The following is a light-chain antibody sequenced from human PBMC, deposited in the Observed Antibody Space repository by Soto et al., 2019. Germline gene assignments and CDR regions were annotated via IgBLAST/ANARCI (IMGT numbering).Light chain of an antibody. CDR2: SDN. CDR1: SSNIGGTNY. Sequence: QSVLTQPPSASGTPGQKVFISCSGSSSNIGGTNYAYWYQQLPGTAPKLVMYSDNQRPSGVPDRFSGTKSGTSASLAISGLRSEDEADYYCAAWDDSLNGLVFGGGTKLTVL. CDR3: AAWDDSLNGLV. J-gene: IGLJ2*01. V-gene: IGLV1-47*02.